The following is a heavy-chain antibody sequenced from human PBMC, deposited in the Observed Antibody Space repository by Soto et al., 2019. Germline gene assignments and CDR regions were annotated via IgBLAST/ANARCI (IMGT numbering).Heavy chain of an antibody. CDR1: GYTFTSYA. J-gene: IGHJ3*02. Sequence: QVQLVQSGAEVKKPGASVKVSCKASGYTFTSYAIHWVRQAPGQRLEWMAWINAANGNTKYSQNFQDRVSITRDTSATKAYVELISLRSEDTAVYYCATDRGVYYDSSGQRDAFDMWERGTMVTVSS. CDR3: ATDRGVYYDSSGQRDAFDM. CDR2: INAANGNT. V-gene: IGHV1-3*01. D-gene: IGHD3-22*01.